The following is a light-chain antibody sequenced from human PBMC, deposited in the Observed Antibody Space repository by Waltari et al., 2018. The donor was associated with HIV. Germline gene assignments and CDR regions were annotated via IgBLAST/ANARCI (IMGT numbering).Light chain of an antibody. CDR3: AAWDDSLNGWV. Sequence: QSVLPQPPSASGTRGQRVPISCSGRRSNIGTNTVSWYQQLPGTAPKLFIYSNNQRPSGVPDRFSGSKSGTSASLAISGLQSEDEADYYCAAWDDSLNGWVFGGGTKLTVV. J-gene: IGLJ3*02. CDR1: RSNIGTNT. CDR2: SNN. V-gene: IGLV1-44*01.